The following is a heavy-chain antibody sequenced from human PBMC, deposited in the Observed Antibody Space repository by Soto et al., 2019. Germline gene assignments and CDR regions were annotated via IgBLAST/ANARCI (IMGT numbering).Heavy chain of an antibody. CDR1: GFTFSSYS. V-gene: IGHV3-21*01. D-gene: IGHD4-17*01. J-gene: IGHJ3*02. CDR2: ISSSSSYI. CDR3: ARDMTTVTTPYDAFDI. Sequence: EVQLVESGGGLVKPGGSLRLSCAASGFTFSSYSMNWVRQAPGKGLEWVSSISSSSSYIYYADSVKGRFTISRDNAKNSLDLQMNSLRAEDTAVYYCARDMTTVTTPYDAFDIWGQGTMVTVSS.